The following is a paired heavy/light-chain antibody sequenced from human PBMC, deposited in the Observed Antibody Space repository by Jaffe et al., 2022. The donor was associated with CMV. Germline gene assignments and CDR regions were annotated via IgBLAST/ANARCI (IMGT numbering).Heavy chain of an antibody. V-gene: IGHV1-3*01. CDR3: ARGRWVSTNSCYYLDV. D-gene: IGHD4-17*01. CDR2: INAGNGRT. J-gene: IGHJ6*03. CDR1: GFTFTDSS. Sequence: QVQLVQSGAEVKRPGASVKVSCKASGFTFTDSSLHWVRQAHGQGLEWMGWINAGNGRTKYSQKSQGRITITRDTSTNTVYMELSSLTSEDTAVYYCARGRWVSTNSCYYLDVWGKGTTVTVSS.
Light chain of an antibody. CDR1: QSVTSSY. CDR3: QQYGSSPQT. CDR2: GAS. Sequence: EIVLTQSPGTLSLSPGERVTLSCRASQSVTSSYLAWYQQKPGQAPRLLIYGASSRATGIPDRFSGSGSGTDFTLTISRLEPEDFAVYYCQQYGSSPQTFGQGTKLDIK. J-gene: IGKJ2*01. V-gene: IGKV3-20*01.